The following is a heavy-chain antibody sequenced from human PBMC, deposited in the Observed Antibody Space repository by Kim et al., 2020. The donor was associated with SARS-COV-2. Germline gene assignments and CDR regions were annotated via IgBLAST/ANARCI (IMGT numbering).Heavy chain of an antibody. Sequence: GGSLRLSCAASGFTFDSFAMHWVRQAPGKGLEWVAVISYDGTNEFYADSVKGRFTISRDNSKNTLSLQMNSLRAEDTAMYYCATPPVLPHYWGQGTLVTVSS. CDR1: GFTFDSFA. V-gene: IGHV3-30*04. J-gene: IGHJ4*02. D-gene: IGHD3-16*01. CDR3: ATPPVLPHY. CDR2: ISYDGTNE.